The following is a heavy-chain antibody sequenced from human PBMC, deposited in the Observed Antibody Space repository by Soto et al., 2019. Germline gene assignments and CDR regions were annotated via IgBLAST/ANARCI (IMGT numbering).Heavy chain of an antibody. CDR3: AKGERYFDWLLEIDY. D-gene: IGHD3-9*01. CDR1: GFTFSSYG. CDR2: ISYDGSNK. V-gene: IGHV3-30*18. J-gene: IGHJ4*02. Sequence: GGSLRLSCAASGFTFSSYGMHWVRQAPGKGLEWVAVISYDGSNKYYADSVKGRFTISRDNSKNTLYLQMNSLRAEDTAVYYCAKGERYFDWLLEIDYWGQGTQVTVSS.